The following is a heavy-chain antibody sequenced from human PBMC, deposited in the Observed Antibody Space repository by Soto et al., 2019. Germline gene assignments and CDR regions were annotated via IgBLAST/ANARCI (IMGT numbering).Heavy chain of an antibody. CDR1: GYSFTGNS. CDR2: VIPNNGVT. CDR3: ARDKGYCSDTSCPDFDY. D-gene: IGHD2-15*01. J-gene: IGHJ4*02. V-gene: IGHV1-2*02. Sequence: EASVKVSCKASGYSFTGNSMHWVRQAPGQGLEWMGWVIPNNGVTNYAKKFQGRFTIVVDTSTSTAYMELNSLRYEDTAVYYCARDKGYCSDTSCPDFDYWGQGTLVTVSS.